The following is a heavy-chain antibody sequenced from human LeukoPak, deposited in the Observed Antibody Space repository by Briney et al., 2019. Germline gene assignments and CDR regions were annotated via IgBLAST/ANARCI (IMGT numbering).Heavy chain of an antibody. CDR3: VSFYETY. D-gene: IGHD2-2*01. Sequence: HPGGSLRLSCAASGNYWMHWVRQAPGKGLVWVSHINSDGSWTSYADSVKGRFTISKDNAKNTMCLQMNNLRAEDTAVYYCVSFYETYWGRGTLVTVSS. V-gene: IGHV3-74*01. J-gene: IGHJ4*02. CDR1: GNYW. CDR2: INSDGSWT.